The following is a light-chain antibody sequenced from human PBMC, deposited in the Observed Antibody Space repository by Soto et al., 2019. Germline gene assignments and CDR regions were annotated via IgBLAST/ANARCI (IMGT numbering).Light chain of an antibody. CDR3: QHYNSYSEA. CDR2: KAS. J-gene: IGKJ1*01. CDR1: QTISSW. V-gene: IGKV1-5*03. Sequence: DIQVTQSPSTLSVSVGDRVTITCRASQTISSWLAWYQQKPGKAPKLLIYKASTLKSGVPSRFSGSGSGTEFTLTISSLQPDDFATYYCQHYNSYSEAFGQGTKV.